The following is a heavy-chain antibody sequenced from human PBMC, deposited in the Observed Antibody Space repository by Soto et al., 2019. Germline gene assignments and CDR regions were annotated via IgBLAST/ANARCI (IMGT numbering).Heavy chain of an antibody. CDR1: GGSISSGNYY. V-gene: IGHV4-30-4*01. J-gene: IGHJ4*02. CDR3: AGAVDCSGGRWSFEY. D-gene: IGHD2-15*01. CDR2: IYYSGST. Sequence: PSETLSLTCTVSGGSISSGNYYWRWIRKPPGKGLEWIGYIYYSGSTYYNPSLKSRVTISVDTSKNQFALKLSSVTAADPAVYYFAGAVDCSGGRWSFEYWGQGT.